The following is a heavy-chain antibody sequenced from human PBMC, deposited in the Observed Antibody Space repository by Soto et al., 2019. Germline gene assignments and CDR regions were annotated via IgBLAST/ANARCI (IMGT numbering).Heavy chain of an antibody. J-gene: IGHJ4*02. CDR3: AHSQPGKPFDY. CDR2: IYWDDDK. Sequence: QITLKESGPTLVKPSQTLTLTRTFSGFSLSSSGLGVGWVRQPPGKALEWLALIYWDDDKRYSPSLKSRLTITEDTSKNQVVLTMTNMDPLDTATYSYAHSQPGKPFDYRGQGTLVTVAS. D-gene: IGHD7-27*01. CDR1: GFSLSSSGLG. V-gene: IGHV2-5*02.